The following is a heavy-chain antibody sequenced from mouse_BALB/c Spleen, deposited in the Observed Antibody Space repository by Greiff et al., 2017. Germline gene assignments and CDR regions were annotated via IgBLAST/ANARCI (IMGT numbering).Heavy chain of an antibody. V-gene: IGHV5-9-4*01. J-gene: IGHJ4*01. D-gene: IGHD1-2*01. CDR2: ISSGGSYT. Sequence: EVMLVESGGGLVKPGGSLKLSCAASGFTFSSYAMSWVRQSPEKRLEWVAEISSGGSYTYYPDTVTGRFTISRDNAKNTLYLEMSSLRSEDTAMYYCASTARAMDYWGQGTSVTVSS. CDR3: ASTARAMDY. CDR1: GFTFSSYA.